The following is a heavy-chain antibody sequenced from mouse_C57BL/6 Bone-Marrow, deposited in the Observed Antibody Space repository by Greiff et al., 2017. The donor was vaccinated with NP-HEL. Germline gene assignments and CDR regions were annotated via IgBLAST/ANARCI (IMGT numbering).Heavy chain of an antibody. CDR1: GYTFTDYY. Sequence: EVQLQQSGPVLVKPGASVKMSCKASGYTFTDYYMNWVKQSHGKSLEWIGVINPYNGGTSYNQKFKGKATLTVDKSSSTAYMELNSLTSEDSAVYYCARGYYYYGTYFDVWGTGTTVTVSS. J-gene: IGHJ1*03. CDR2: INPYNGGT. CDR3: ARGYYYYGTYFDV. V-gene: IGHV1-19*01. D-gene: IGHD1-1*01.